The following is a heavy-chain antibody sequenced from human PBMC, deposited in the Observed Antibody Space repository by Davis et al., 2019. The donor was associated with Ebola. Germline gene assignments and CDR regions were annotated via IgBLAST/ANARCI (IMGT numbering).Heavy chain of an antibody. CDR1: GFTFDDYA. V-gene: IGHV3-43*02. J-gene: IGHJ6*02. CDR3: AKDILWEGYCSSTSCRIYYYGMDV. D-gene: IGHD2-2*01. CDR2: ISGDGGST. Sequence: GGSLRLSCAASGFTFDDYAMHWVRQAPGKGLEWVSLISGDGGSTYYADSVKGRFTISRDNSKNSLYLQMNSLRTEDTALYYCAKDILWEGYCSSTSCRIYYYGMDVWGQGTTVTVSS.